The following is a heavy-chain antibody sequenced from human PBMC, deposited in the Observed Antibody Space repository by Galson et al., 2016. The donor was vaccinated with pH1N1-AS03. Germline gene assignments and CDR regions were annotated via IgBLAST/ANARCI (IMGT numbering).Heavy chain of an antibody. J-gene: IGHJ4*02. CDR1: EFSFSRFA. D-gene: IGHD2-15*01. CDR3: AKGSGYCSDATCYRFDR. CDR2: IIGSGENT. V-gene: IGHV3-23*01. Sequence: SLRLSCAASEFSFSRFAMAWARQAPGKGLEWVSSIIGSGENTWYAESAKGRFTISRDNSKNTLYLQLNSLRAEDTALYYCAKGSGYCSDATCYRFDRWGQGTLVTVSS.